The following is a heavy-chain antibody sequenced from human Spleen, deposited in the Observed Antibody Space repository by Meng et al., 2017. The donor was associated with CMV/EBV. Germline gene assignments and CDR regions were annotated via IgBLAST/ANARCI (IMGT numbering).Heavy chain of an antibody. CDR1: GFTFSGSA. Sequence: GGSLRLSCAASGFTFSGSAMHWVRQASGKGLEWVGRIRSKANNYATAYAASVEGRFTISRDDSKNMVYLQMNSLRAEDTAMYYCAKDQSTFYAYFDYWGQGALVTVSS. J-gene: IGHJ4*02. CDR2: IRSKANNYAT. D-gene: IGHD3-16*01. CDR3: AKDQSTFYAYFDY. V-gene: IGHV3-73*01.